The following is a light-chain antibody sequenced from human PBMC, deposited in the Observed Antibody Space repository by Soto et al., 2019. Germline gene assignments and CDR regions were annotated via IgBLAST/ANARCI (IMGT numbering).Light chain of an antibody. CDR3: QQRSNWMIT. CDR1: QRVTSY. CDR2: DTS. V-gene: IGKV3-11*01. J-gene: IGKJ5*01. Sequence: EVVLTQSPGTLSLSPGERATLSCRASQRVTSYLNWYQQRPGQSPRLLVYDTSSRATGIPARFSGSGSGTDFTLTISSLEPEDFAVYYCQQRSNWMITFGQGTRLEIK.